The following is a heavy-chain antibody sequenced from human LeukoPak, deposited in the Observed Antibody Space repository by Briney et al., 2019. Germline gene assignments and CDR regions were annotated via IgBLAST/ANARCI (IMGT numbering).Heavy chain of an antibody. CDR1: GGSISSGGYS. V-gene: IGHV4-30-2*01. CDR2: IYHSGST. J-gene: IGHJ6*04. D-gene: IGHD3-10*01. CDR3: ATTGSGSFYYYYGMDV. Sequence: SETLSLTCAVSGGSISSGGYSWSWIRQPPGKGLEWIGYIYHSGSTYYNPSLKSRVTISVDRSKNQFPLKLSSVTAADTAVYYCATTGSGSFYYYYGMDVWGKGTTVTVSS.